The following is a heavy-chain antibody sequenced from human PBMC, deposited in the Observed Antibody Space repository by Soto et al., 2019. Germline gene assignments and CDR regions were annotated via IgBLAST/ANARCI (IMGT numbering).Heavy chain of an antibody. CDR2: IFWNDDN. CDR3: AHTWGLALDY. V-gene: IGHV2-5*01. Sequence: QITLKESGPTLVEPTQTLTLTCTYSGFSLRTTGVGVGWIRQPPGKALEWLGIIFWNDDNRYSPSLKNGFTLTSDISKSQVVLTMTNMDPVDTATYYCAHTWGLALDYWGQGTLVIVSS. CDR1: GFSLRTTGVG. D-gene: IGHD3-16*01. J-gene: IGHJ4*02.